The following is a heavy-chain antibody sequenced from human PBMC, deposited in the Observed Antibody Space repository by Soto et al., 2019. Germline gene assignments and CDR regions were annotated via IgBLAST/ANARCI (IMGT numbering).Heavy chain of an antibody. V-gene: IGHV3-11*01. CDR1: GFTFRCYY. CDR3: ARESLWFGANWFDP. Sequence: GVLKLSCEASGFTFRCYYISWIRQAPGKGLEWVSYISSSGSTIYYADSVKGRFTISRDNAKNSLYLQMNSLRAEDTAVYYCARESLWFGANWFDPWGQGTLVTVSS. CDR2: ISSSGSTI. D-gene: IGHD3-10*01. J-gene: IGHJ5*02.